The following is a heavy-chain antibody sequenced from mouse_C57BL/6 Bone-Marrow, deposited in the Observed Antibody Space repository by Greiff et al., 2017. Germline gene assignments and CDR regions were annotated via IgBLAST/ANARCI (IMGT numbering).Heavy chain of an antibody. CDR1: GYTFTSYW. CDR3: ARYYYGSSAWFAY. V-gene: IGHV1-64*01. CDR2: IHPNSGST. J-gene: IGHJ3*01. Sequence: QLQQPGAELVKPGASVKLFCKASGYTFTSYWMHWVKQRPGQGLEWIGMIHPNSGSTNYNEKFKSKATLTVDKSSSTAYMQISSLTSEDAAVYYCARYYYGSSAWFAYWGQGTLVTVSA. D-gene: IGHD1-1*01.